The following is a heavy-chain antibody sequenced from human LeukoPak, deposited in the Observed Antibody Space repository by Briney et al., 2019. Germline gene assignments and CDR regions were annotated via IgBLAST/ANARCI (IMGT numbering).Heavy chain of an antibody. D-gene: IGHD4-17*01. CDR1: GFTFSSYA. Sequence: GGSLRLSCAASGFTFSSYAMSWLRQAPGKGLECVSAIGGSGSRRCHADSVKGRFTISRDNSRNTLYLQMNSLRAEDTPVYYCPRAYADSGDYEAYWGQATLVSVSS. V-gene: IGHV3-23*01. CDR2: IGGSGSRR. J-gene: IGHJ4*02. CDR3: PRAYADSGDYEAY.